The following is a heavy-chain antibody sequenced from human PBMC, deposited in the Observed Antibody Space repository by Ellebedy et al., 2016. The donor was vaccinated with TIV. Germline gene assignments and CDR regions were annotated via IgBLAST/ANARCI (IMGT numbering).Heavy chain of an antibody. CDR2: IKSDGSST. CDR1: GFPFGRYW. Sequence: GESLKISXVASGFPFGRYWMHWVRQAPGNKLVWVSRIKSDGSSTTYADSVKGRFTTSRDNARNTLYLQMNSLRGEDTAVYFCARDRGDYSISGPWGQGTLVTVSS. V-gene: IGHV3-74*01. CDR3: ARDRGDYSISGP. D-gene: IGHD4-11*01. J-gene: IGHJ5*02.